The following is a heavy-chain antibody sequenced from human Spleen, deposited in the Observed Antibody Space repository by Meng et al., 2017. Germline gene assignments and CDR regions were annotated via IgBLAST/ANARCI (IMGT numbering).Heavy chain of an antibody. D-gene: IGHD4-23*01. V-gene: IGHV5-51*01. Sequence: GESLKISCKGSGYSFTSYWIGWVRQMPGKGLEWMGIIYPGDSNTRYSPSFQGQVTISADKSISTAYLQWSSLKASDTALYYCARLPGHGGNPPLVPNDYWGQGTLVTVSS. J-gene: IGHJ4*02. CDR1: GYSFTSYW. CDR2: IYPGDSNT. CDR3: ARLPGHGGNPPLVPNDY.